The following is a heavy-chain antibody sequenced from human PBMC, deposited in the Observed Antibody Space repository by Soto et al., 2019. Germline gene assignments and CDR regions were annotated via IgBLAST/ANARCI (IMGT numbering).Heavy chain of an antibody. Sequence: PSETLSLTCTVSGGSISSSSYYWGWIRQPPGKGLEWIGSIYYSGSTYYNPSLKSRVTISVDTSKNQFSLKLSSVTAADTAVYYCVAFQVVLMVYATWGQGTLVTVSS. CDR1: GGSISSSSYY. V-gene: IGHV4-39*01. CDR2: IYYSGST. J-gene: IGHJ5*02. D-gene: IGHD2-8*01. CDR3: VAFQVVLMVYAT.